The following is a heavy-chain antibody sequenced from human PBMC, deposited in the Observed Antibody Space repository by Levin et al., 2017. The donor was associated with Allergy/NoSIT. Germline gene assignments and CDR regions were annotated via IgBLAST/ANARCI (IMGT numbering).Heavy chain of an antibody. J-gene: IGHJ3*02. CDR2: IHGDDDQ. V-gene: IGHV2-70*13. CDR3: ARAGSNGITSDAFDT. Sequence: SGPTLVKPTQTLTLTCTFSGFSLSTSEMCVSWIRQPPGKALEWLAVIHGDDDQYYSTSLKTRLTISKDTSKNQVVLTMSNMNPVDTATYYCARAGSNGITSDAFDTWGQGTMVTVSS. CDR1: GFSLSTSEMC. D-gene: IGHD1-14*01.